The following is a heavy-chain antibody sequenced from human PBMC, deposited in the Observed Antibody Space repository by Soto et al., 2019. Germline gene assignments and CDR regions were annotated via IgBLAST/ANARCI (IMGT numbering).Heavy chain of an antibody. J-gene: IGHJ6*02. D-gene: IGHD3-16*01. CDR1: GGSISSNNW. CDR2: IYHSGST. V-gene: IGHV4-4*02. Sequence: SETLSLTCAVSGGSISSNNWWSWVRQPPGKGLEWIGEIYHSGSTNYNSSLNSRVTISVDKSKNQFSLNLRSVTAADTAVYYCARGGPVRRSLDVWGQGTTVTVSS. CDR3: ARGGPVRRSLDV.